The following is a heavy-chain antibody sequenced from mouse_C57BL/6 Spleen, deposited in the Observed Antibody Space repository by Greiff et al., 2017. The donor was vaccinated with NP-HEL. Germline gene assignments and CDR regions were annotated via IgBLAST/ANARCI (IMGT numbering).Heavy chain of an antibody. V-gene: IGHV1-82*01. D-gene: IGHD1-1*01. Sequence: QVQLKQSGPELVKPGASVKISCKASGYAFSSSWMNWVKQRPGKGLEWIGRIYPGDGDTNYNGKFKGKATLTADKSSSTAYMQLSSLTSEDSAVYFCARATTVVAHFDYWGQGTTLTVSS. CDR1: GYAFSSSW. CDR2: IYPGDGDT. CDR3: ARATTVVAHFDY. J-gene: IGHJ2*01.